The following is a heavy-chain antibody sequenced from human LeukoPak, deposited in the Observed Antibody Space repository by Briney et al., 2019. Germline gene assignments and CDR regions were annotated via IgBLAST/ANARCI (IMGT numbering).Heavy chain of an antibody. D-gene: IGHD6-6*01. CDR3: ARLKQYSSSSGRTAAYYFDY. Sequence: GGSLRLSCAASGFTFSSYSMHWVRQAPGKGLEWVAVIWYDGSNRYYADSVKGRFTISRDNSKNTLYLQMNSLRAEDTAVYYCARLKQYSSSSGRTAAYYFDYWGQGTLVTVSS. CDR2: IWYDGSNR. V-gene: IGHV3-33*08. CDR1: GFTFSSYS. J-gene: IGHJ4*02.